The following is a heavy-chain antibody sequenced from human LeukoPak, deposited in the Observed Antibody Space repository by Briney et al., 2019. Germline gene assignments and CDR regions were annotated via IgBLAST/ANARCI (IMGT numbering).Heavy chain of an antibody. J-gene: IGHJ4*02. CDR3: ASFYPRDY. CDR2: INHSGST. D-gene: IGHD3-16*02. V-gene: IGHV4-34*01. Sequence: SETLSLTCAVYGGSFSGYYWSWIRQPPGKGLEWIGEINHSGSTNYNPSLKSRVTISVDTSKNQFSLKLSSVTAADTAVYYCASFYPRDYWGQGTLVTVSS. CDR1: GGSFSGYY.